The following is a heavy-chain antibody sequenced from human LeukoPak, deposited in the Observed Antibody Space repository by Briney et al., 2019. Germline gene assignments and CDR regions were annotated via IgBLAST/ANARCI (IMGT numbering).Heavy chain of an antibody. Sequence: GGSLRLSCAASGFTFSSYSMNWVRQAPGKGLEWVSSISSSSSYIYYADSVKGRFTISRDNAKNSLYLQMNSLRAEDTAVYYCARVGYSSWYQPENWFDPWGQGTLVTVSS. CDR2: ISSSSSYI. J-gene: IGHJ5*02. CDR1: GFTFSSYS. V-gene: IGHV3-21*01. CDR3: ARVGYSSWYQPENWFDP. D-gene: IGHD6-13*01.